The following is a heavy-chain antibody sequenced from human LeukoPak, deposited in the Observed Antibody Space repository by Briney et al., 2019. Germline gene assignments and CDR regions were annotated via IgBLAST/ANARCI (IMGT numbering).Heavy chain of an antibody. CDR3: AGYYDFWSGYYTGAGINDY. V-gene: IGHV3-53*01. CDR1: GFTFSDYY. J-gene: IGHJ4*02. D-gene: IGHD3-3*01. CDR2: IYSGGST. Sequence: GGSLRLSCAASGFTFSDYYMSWIRQAPGKGLEWVSVIYSGGSTYYADSVKGRFTISRDNSKNTLYLQMNSLRAEDTAVYYCAGYYDFWSGYYTGAGINDYWGQGTLVTVSS.